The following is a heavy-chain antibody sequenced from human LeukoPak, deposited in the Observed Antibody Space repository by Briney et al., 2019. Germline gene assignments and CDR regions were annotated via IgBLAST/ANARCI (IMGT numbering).Heavy chain of an antibody. D-gene: IGHD1-26*01. CDR2: ISYDGSNK. Sequence: GGSLRLSCAASGFTFSSYGMHWVRQAPGKGLEWVAVISYDGSNKYYADSVKGRFTISRDNSKNTLYLQMGSLRVEDMAVYYCARDLRGSNAYWGQGTLVTVSS. CDR1: GFTFSSYG. V-gene: IGHV3-30*03. J-gene: IGHJ4*02. CDR3: ARDLRGSNAY.